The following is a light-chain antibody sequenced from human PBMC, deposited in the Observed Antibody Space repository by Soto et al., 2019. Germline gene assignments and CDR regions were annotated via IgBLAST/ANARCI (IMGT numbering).Light chain of an antibody. J-gene: IGLJ3*02. CDR2: GNS. CDR3: QSYDSSLSGWV. V-gene: IGLV1-40*01. Sequence: QSVLTQPPSVSGAPGQRVTISCTGSSSNIGAGYDVHWYQQLPGTAPKLLIYGNSNRPSGVPDRFSGSKSGTSASLAITGLQAEDEADYDCQSYDSSLSGWVFGGGTKVTVL. CDR1: SSNIGAGYD.